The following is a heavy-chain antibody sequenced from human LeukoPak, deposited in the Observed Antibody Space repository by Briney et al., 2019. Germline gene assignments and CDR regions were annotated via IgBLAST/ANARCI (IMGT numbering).Heavy chain of an antibody. CDR1: GGSFSGYY. D-gene: IGHD2-15*01. CDR2: INHSGST. V-gene: IGHV4-34*01. CDR3: ARGGPALPRSRYCSGGSCYNWFDP. J-gene: IGHJ5*02. Sequence: PSETLSLTCAVYGGSFSGYYWSWIRQPPGKGLEWIGEINHSGSTNYNPSLKSRVTISVDTSKNQFSLKLSSVTAADTAVYYCARGGPALPRSRYCSGGSCYNWFDPWGQGTLVTVSS.